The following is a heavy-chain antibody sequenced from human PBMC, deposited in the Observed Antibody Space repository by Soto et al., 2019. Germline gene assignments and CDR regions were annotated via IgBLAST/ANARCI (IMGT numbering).Heavy chain of an antibody. D-gene: IGHD4-17*01. CDR1: GFTFSSYA. J-gene: IGHJ6*02. CDR3: AKARLTVTTREYYYYYYCLDV. V-gene: IGHV3-23*01. CDR2: ISGSGAST. Sequence: GGSLRLSCAASGFTFSSYAMSWVRQAPGKGLEWVSAISGSGASTYYADSVKGRFTISRDNSKNTLYLQMNSLRAEDTAVYYCAKARLTVTTREYYYYYYCLDVCGQRTTVTASS.